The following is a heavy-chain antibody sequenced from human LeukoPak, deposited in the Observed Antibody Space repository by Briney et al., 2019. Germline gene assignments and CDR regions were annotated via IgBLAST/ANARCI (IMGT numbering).Heavy chain of an antibody. J-gene: IGHJ5*02. Sequence: SETLSLTCAVYGGSFSGYYWSWIRQPPGKGLEWIGEINHSGSTNYNPPLKSRVTISVDTSKNQFSLKLSSVTAADTAVYYCARGRLVLERLNRKWFDPWGQGTLVTVSS. CDR3: ARGRLVLERLNRKWFDP. V-gene: IGHV4-34*01. CDR2: INHSGST. CDR1: GGSFSGYY. D-gene: IGHD1-1*01.